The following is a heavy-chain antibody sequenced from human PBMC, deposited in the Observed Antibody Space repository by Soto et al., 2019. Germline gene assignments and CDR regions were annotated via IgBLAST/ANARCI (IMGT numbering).Heavy chain of an antibody. Sequence: EVQLLESGGGLVQPGGSLRLSCAASGFTFSTYAMNWVRQAPGNGLEWVSAISGSGGSIHYADSVKGRFTISRDNSKNTLYLQMNSLRDADTAVYHCVKGYWKGDVLGQGTTVTVSS. CDR3: VKGYWKGDV. CDR1: GFTFSTYA. D-gene: IGHD1-1*01. CDR2: ISGSGGSI. J-gene: IGHJ6*02. V-gene: IGHV3-23*01.